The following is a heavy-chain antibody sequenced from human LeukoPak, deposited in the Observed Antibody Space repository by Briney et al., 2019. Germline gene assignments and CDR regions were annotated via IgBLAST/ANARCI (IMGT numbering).Heavy chain of an antibody. D-gene: IGHD3-22*01. Sequence: GGSLRLSCAASGFTFDDYAMHWVRQAPGKGLEWDSLISGDGGSTYYADSVKGRFTISRDNSKNSLYLQMNSLRTEDTALYYCAKDISNYYDSSGYLDYWGQGTLVTVSS. V-gene: IGHV3-43*02. CDR2: ISGDGGST. CDR1: GFTFDDYA. CDR3: AKDISNYYDSSGYLDY. J-gene: IGHJ4*02.